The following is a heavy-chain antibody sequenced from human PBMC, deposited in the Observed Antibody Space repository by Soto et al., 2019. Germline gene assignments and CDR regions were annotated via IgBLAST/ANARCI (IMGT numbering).Heavy chain of an antibody. CDR2: ISYDGSNK. D-gene: IGHD6-13*01. CDR1: GFTFSSYG. Sequence: QVQLVESGGGVVQPGRSLRLSCAASGFTFSSYGMHWVRQAPGKGLEWVAVISYDGSNKYYADSVKGRFTISRDNSKNTLYLQMNSLRAEDTAVYYYAKGYSSSWYVSYFDLWGRGTLVTVSS. V-gene: IGHV3-30*18. CDR3: AKGYSSSWYVSYFDL. J-gene: IGHJ2*01.